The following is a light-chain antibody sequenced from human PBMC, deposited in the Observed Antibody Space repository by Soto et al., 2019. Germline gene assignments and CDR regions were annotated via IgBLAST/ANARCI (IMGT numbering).Light chain of an antibody. J-gene: IGKJ2*01. V-gene: IGKV3-20*01. CDR1: QSVSSSY. CDR2: GAS. Sequence: EIVLTQSPGTLSLSPGERATLSCRASQSVSSSYLAWYQHKPGQAPRLLIYGASSRATGIPDRFSGRGSGTDFNLTISRLEPEDFVVYYCQQYGSSPHTFGQGTKLEIK. CDR3: QQYGSSPHT.